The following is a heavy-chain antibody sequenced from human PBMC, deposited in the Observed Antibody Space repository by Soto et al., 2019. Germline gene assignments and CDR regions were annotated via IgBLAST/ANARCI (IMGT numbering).Heavy chain of an antibody. CDR1: GFTFSSYA. Sequence: QVQLVESGGGVVQPGRSLRLSCAASGFTFSSYAMHWVRQAPGKGLEWVAVISYDGSNKYYADSVKGRFTISRDNSKNTLYLQMNSLRAEDTAVYYCARDHKYQLGYGMDVWGQGTTVTVSS. CDR2: ISYDGSNK. J-gene: IGHJ6*02. V-gene: IGHV3-30-3*01. D-gene: IGHD1-1*01. CDR3: ARDHKYQLGYGMDV.